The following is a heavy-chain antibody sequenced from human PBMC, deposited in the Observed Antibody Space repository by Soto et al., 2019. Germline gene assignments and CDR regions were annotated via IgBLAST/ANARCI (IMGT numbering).Heavy chain of an antibody. D-gene: IGHD6-19*01. V-gene: IGHV4-59*01. Sequence: SETLSLTCTVSGGSISSYYWSWIRQPPGKGLEWIGYIYYSGSTNYNPSLKSRVTISVDTSKNQFSLKLSSVTAADTAVYYCARALTSGWYGWFDPWGQGTLVTV. CDR3: ARALTSGWYGWFDP. J-gene: IGHJ5*02. CDR1: GGSISSYY. CDR2: IYYSGST.